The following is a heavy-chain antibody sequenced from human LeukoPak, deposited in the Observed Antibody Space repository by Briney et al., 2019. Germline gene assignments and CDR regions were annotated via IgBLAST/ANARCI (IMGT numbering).Heavy chain of an antibody. CDR1: GGSISSFY. D-gene: IGHD3/OR15-3a*01. Sequence: SETLSLTCTVSGGSISSFYWSWIRQPPGKGLEWIGYLYYSGSTYYNPSLKSRVTISVDTSKNQFSLKLSSVTAADTAVYYCARDGLYYFDYWGQGTLVTVSS. CDR2: LYYSGST. V-gene: IGHV4-59*12. CDR3: ARDGLYYFDY. J-gene: IGHJ4*02.